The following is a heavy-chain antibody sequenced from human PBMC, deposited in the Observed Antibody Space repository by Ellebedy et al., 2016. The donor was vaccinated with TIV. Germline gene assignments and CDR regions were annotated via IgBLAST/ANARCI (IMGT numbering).Heavy chain of an antibody. CDR3: AGIADVRFDP. V-gene: IGHV3-23*01. D-gene: IGHD3-10*02. Sequence: GESLKISCAASGFTFSNYAMSWVRQAPGKGLQWVAGISGSGGSTYYAESVKGRFTISRDNAKNSLYLQMNSLRAEDTAVYYCAGIADVRFDPWGQGTLVSVSS. CDR1: GFTFSNYA. CDR2: ISGSGGST. J-gene: IGHJ5*02.